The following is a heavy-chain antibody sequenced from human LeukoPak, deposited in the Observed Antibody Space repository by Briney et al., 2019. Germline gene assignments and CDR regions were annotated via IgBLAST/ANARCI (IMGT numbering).Heavy chain of an antibody. V-gene: IGHV3-30*04. Sequence: GGSLRLSCAASGFTFSSYAMHWVRQAPGKGLEWVAVISYDGSNKYYADSVKGRFTISRDNAKNSLYLQMNSLRAEDTAVYYCARFDATDPVDYWGQGTLVTVSS. CDR3: ARFDATDPVDY. J-gene: IGHJ4*02. D-gene: IGHD3-9*01. CDR2: ISYDGSNK. CDR1: GFTFSSYA.